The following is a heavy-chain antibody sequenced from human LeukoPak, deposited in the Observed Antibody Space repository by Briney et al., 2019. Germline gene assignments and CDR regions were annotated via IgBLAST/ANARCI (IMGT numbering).Heavy chain of an antibody. J-gene: IGHJ6*03. Sequence: GGSLRLSWAAAGFTFSSYGMHWVRQAPGKGLEWVAFIRYDGSNKYYADSVKGRFTISRDNSKNTLYLQMNSLRAEDTAVYYCAKDPNYYDSSGYYPVRPSFYYMDVWGKGTTVTISS. CDR1: GFTFSSYG. D-gene: IGHD3-22*01. CDR2: IRYDGSNK. CDR3: AKDPNYYDSSGYYPVRPSFYYMDV. V-gene: IGHV3-30*02.